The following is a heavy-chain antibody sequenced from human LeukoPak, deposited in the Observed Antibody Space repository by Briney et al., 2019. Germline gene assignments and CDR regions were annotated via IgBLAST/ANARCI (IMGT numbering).Heavy chain of an antibody. CDR3: ARARTHHSDY. Sequence: PGRSLRLSCAASGFTFSSYGMHWVRQAPGKGLEWVAVISYDGSNKYYADSVKGRFTISRDNSKNTLYLQMSSLRDDDTAVYYCARARTHHSDYWGQGTLVTVSS. J-gene: IGHJ4*02. V-gene: IGHV3-30*03. CDR1: GFTFSSYG. D-gene: IGHD1-14*01. CDR2: ISYDGSNK.